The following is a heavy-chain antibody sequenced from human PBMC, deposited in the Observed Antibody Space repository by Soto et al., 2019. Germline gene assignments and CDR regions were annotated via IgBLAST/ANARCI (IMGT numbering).Heavy chain of an antibody. D-gene: IGHD1-26*01. CDR3: ASASRGRVSGSYYLSYYGMDV. V-gene: IGHV1-46*01. Sequence: ASVKVSCKASGYTFTSYYMHWVRQAPGQGLEWMGIINPSGGSTSYAQKFQGRVTMTRDTSTSTVYMELSSLRSEDTAVYYCASASRGRVSGSYYLSYYGMDVCGQGTTVTVSS. CDR2: INPSGGST. CDR1: GYTFTSYY. J-gene: IGHJ6*02.